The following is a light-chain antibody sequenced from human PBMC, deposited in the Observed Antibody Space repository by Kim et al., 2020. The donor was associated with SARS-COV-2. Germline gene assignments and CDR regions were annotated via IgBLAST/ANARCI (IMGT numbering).Light chain of an antibody. Sequence: VSVSPGQTASITCSGDKLGDKYACWYQQKPGQSPVLVIYQDSKRPSGIPERFSGSNSGNTATLTISGTEAMDEADYYCQAWDSSVVFGGGTQLTVL. CDR2: QDS. J-gene: IGLJ2*01. CDR3: QAWDSSVV. V-gene: IGLV3-1*01. CDR1: KLGDKY.